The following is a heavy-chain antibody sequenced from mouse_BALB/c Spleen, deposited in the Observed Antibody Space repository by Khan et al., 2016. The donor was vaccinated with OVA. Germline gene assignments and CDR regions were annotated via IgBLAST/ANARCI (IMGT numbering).Heavy chain of an antibody. CDR1: GFSLTNYG. CDR3: ARQPYYHYNIMDY. CDR2: MWNDGST. D-gene: IGHD2-10*01. J-gene: IGHJ4*01. Sequence: QVQLKDSGPGLVAPSQSLSITCTISGFSLTNYGVHWVRQPPGKGLEWLVLMWNDGSTTYNSALKSRLTISKDNSKSQVFLKMNSLQTDDTAMYFCARQPYYHYNIMDYWGQGTSVTVSS. V-gene: IGHV2-6-1*01.